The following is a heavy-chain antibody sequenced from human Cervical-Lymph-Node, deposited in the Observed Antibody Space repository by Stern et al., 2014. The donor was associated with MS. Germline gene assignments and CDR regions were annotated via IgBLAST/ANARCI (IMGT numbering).Heavy chain of an antibody. Sequence: EVQLLESGGGLVKPGGSLRLSCAASGFTFSYAWMSWVRQAPGKGLQWVGRIKSKTDGGTTDYAAPVKGRFTISRDDSKNTLYLEMNSLKTEDTAVYYCTRLNYFDSSGYAYYYYGMDVWGQGTTVTVSS. V-gene: IGHV3-15*01. CDR1: GFTFSYAW. J-gene: IGHJ6*02. CDR2: IKSKTDGGTT. D-gene: IGHD3-22*01. CDR3: TRLNYFDSSGYAYYYYGMDV.